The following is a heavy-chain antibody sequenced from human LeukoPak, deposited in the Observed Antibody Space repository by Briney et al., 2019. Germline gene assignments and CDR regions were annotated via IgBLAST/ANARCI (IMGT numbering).Heavy chain of an antibody. CDR3: ARSGRITMVRGGYYYYGMDV. J-gene: IGHJ6*02. D-gene: IGHD3-10*01. Sequence: GGSLRLSCAASGFTFDDYGMSWVRQAPGKGLEWVSGINWDGGSTGYADSVKGRFTISRDNAKNSLYLQMNSLRAEDTALYYCARSGRITMVRGGYYYYGMDVWGQGTTVTVS. CDR1: GFTFDDYG. CDR2: INWDGGST. V-gene: IGHV3-20*04.